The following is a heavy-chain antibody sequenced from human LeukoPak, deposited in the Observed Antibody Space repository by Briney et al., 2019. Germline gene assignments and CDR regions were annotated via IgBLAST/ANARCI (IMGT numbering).Heavy chain of an antibody. Sequence: PGGSLRLSCAASGFTVSSNYMSWVRQAPGKGLEWVSIIYSGGSTYYADSVRGRFTISRDNSKNTLYLLMNSLRAEDTAVYYCARVSYYDSSGFPNDYWGQGTLVTVSS. CDR3: ARVSYYDSSGFPNDY. D-gene: IGHD3-22*01. CDR2: IYSGGST. CDR1: GFTVSSNY. J-gene: IGHJ4*02. V-gene: IGHV3-66*01.